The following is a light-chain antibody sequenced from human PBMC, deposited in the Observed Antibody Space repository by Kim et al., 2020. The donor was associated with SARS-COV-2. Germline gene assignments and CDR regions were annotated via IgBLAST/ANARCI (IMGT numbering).Light chain of an antibody. CDR1: RLGEKY. Sequence: SVSPGQTAPITCSGDRLGEKYACWYQQKPGPSPEVVIYQDTKRPSEIPERFSGSNSGNTATLTISRTQTMDEADYYCQVWDSTTTVFGGGTQLTVL. CDR3: QVWDSTTTV. CDR2: QDT. J-gene: IGLJ2*01. V-gene: IGLV3-1*01.